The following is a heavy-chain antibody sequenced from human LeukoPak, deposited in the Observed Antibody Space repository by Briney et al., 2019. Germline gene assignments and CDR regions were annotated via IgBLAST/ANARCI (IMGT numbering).Heavy chain of an antibody. Sequence: PSETLSLTCTVSGGSISSGSYYWSWIRQPAGKGLEWIGRIYTSGSTNYNPSLKSRVTISVDTSKNQFSLKLSSVTAADTAVYYCARDAPYYYDSSGYLQFYWGQGTLVTVSS. J-gene: IGHJ4*02. CDR1: GGSISSGSYY. V-gene: IGHV4-61*02. D-gene: IGHD3-22*01. CDR2: IYTSGST. CDR3: ARDAPYYYDSSGYLQFY.